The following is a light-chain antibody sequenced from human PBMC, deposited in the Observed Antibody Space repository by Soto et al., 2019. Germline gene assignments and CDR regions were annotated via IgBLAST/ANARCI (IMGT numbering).Light chain of an antibody. CDR2: RAS. CDR3: QQSYGTPYT. J-gene: IGKJ2*01. V-gene: IGKV1-39*01. Sequence: DIQMTQSPSSLSASVTDRVTITCRASQSINNNLNWYQQKLGKAPELLIYRASTLESGVPSRFSGSGSGTDFTLTISSLEHEDFGTYYCQQSYGTPYTFGQGTKVEIK. CDR1: QSINNN.